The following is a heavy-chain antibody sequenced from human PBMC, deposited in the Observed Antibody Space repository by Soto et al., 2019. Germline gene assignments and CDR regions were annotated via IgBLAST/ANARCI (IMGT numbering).Heavy chain of an antibody. V-gene: IGHV3-23*01. CDR2: ISGSGGST. CDR1: GFTFSSYA. J-gene: IGHJ4*02. CDR3: AKDSPIPPYLRLRYSSSWSYYDY. Sequence: HPGGSLSLSCAASGFTFSSYAMSWVRQAPGKGLEWVSAISGSGGSTYYADSVKGRFTISRDNSKNTLYLQMNSLRAEDTAVYYCAKDSPIPPYLRLRYSSSWSYYDYWGQGTLVTVSS. D-gene: IGHD6-13*01.